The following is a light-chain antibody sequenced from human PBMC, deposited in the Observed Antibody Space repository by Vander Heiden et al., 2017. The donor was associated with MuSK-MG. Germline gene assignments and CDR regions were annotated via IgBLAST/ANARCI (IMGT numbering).Light chain of an antibody. CDR3: CSYAGSFYV. J-gene: IGLJ1*01. CDR2: EGS. Sequence: QSALTPPASVSGSPGQSITLSCTGTSSHVWSYNLVSWYQQHPGKAPILMIYEGSKRPSGVSNRFSGSKSGNTASLTISGLQAEDEADYYCCSYAGSFYVFGTGTKVTVL. V-gene: IGLV2-23*01. CDR1: SSHVWSYNL.